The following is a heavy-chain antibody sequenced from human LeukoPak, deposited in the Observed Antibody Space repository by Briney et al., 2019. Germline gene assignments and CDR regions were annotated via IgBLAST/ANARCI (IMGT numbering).Heavy chain of an antibody. D-gene: IGHD2-15*01. V-gene: IGHV5-51*01. J-gene: IGHJ4*02. CDR2: IYPGDSDT. Sequence: GESLKISCKGSGYAFTSYWIGWVRQMPGKGLEWMGIIYPGDSDTRNSPSFQGQVTISVDKSISTAYLQWSSLKASDTAMYYCARGLGYCSGGSCYSYDYFDYWGQGTLVTVSS. CDR1: GYAFTSYW. CDR3: ARGLGYCSGGSCYSYDYFDY.